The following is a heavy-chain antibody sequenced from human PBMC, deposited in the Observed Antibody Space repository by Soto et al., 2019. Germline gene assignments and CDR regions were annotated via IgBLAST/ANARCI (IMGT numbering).Heavy chain of an antibody. CDR3: TRRGIQDDY. CDR2: IRSKANSYAT. J-gene: IGHJ4*02. CDR1: GFTFSGSA. Sequence: GGSLRLSYAASGFTFSGSAMHWVRQASGKGLEWVGRIRSKANSYATAYAASVKGRFTISRDDSKNTAYLQMNSLKTEDTAVYYCTRRGIQDDYWGQGTLVTVSS. V-gene: IGHV3-73*01. D-gene: IGHD5-18*01.